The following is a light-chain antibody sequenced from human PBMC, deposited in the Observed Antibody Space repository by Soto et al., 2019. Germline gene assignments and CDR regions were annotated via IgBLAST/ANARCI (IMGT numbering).Light chain of an antibody. CDR1: SSDVSGNAY. Sequence: QSALTQPPSASGSPGQSVTISCTGTSSDVSGNAYVSWFQHHPGRAPKLMIYGVTRRPPGVPDRFSGSKSGNTAFLTVSGLQAEDEADYYGSSYACSNFVFGTGTKATVL. CDR3: SSYACSNFV. V-gene: IGLV2-8*01. CDR2: GVT. J-gene: IGLJ1*01.